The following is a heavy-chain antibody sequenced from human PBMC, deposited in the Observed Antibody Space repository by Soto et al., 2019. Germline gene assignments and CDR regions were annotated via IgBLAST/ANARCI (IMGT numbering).Heavy chain of an antibody. Sequence: GGSLRLSCTASGFTFSNYSMNWVRQAPGKGLEWVSSISSGSTYIYYADSVKGRFTISRDNSKNTLYLQMNSLRAEDTAVYYCATDEMTDSSGYLYWGQGTLVTVSS. D-gene: IGHD3-22*01. CDR3: ATDEMTDSSGYLY. J-gene: IGHJ4*02. CDR2: ISSGSTYI. V-gene: IGHV3-21*01. CDR1: GFTFSNYS.